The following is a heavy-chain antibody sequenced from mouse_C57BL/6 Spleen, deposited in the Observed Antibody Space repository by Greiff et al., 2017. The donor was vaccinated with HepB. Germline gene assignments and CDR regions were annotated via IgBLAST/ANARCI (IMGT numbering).Heavy chain of an antibody. CDR1: GYTFTDYN. V-gene: IGHV1-18*01. Sequence: VQLQQSGPELVKPGASVKIPCKASGYTFTDYNMDWVQQSHGKSLEWIGDINPNNGGTIYNQKFKGKATLTVDKSSSTAYMELRSLTSEDTAVYYCAITTVVHWYFDVWGTGTTVTVSS. D-gene: IGHD1-1*01. CDR2: INPNNGGT. CDR3: AITTVVHWYFDV. J-gene: IGHJ1*03.